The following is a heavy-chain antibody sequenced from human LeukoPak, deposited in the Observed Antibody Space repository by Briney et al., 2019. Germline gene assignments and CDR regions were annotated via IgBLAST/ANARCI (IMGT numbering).Heavy chain of an antibody. CDR2: ISGSGGST. CDR3: ARGGAAAGTSWFDP. V-gene: IGHV3-23*01. CDR1: GFTFSSYG. J-gene: IGHJ5*02. Sequence: PGGSLRLSCAASGFTFSSYGMSWVRQAPGKGLEWVSAISGSGGSTYYADSVKGRFTISRDNAKNSLYLQMNSLRAEDTALYYCARGGAAAGTSWFDPWGQGTLVTVSS. D-gene: IGHD6-13*01.